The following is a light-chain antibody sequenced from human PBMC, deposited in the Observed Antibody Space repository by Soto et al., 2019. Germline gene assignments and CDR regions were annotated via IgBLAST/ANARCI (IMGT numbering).Light chain of an antibody. V-gene: IGLV3-1*01. Sequence: SYELTQPPSVSVSPGQTASITCSGDKLGDKYACWYQQKPGQSPVLVIYHDSKRPSGIPERFSGSNSGNTATLTISGTQAMDEADYYCQAWDSSTLRVFGTGTKLTVL. CDR2: HDS. CDR1: KLGDKY. CDR3: QAWDSSTLRV. J-gene: IGLJ1*01.